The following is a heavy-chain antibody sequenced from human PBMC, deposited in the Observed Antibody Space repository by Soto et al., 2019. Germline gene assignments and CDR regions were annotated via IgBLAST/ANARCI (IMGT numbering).Heavy chain of an antibody. Sequence: RGSLRLSCAASGFTFSSYAMSWVRQAPGKGLEWVSAISGSGGSTYYADSVKGRFTISRDNSKNTLYLQMNSLRAEDTAVYYCATTMVRGVISQNWFDPWGQGTLATVSS. D-gene: IGHD3-10*01. CDR2: ISGSGGST. CDR1: GFTFSSYA. CDR3: ATTMVRGVISQNWFDP. V-gene: IGHV3-23*01. J-gene: IGHJ5*02.